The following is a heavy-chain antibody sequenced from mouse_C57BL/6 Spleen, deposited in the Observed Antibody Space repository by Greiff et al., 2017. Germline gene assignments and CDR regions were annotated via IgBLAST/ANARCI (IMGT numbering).Heavy chain of an antibody. CDR1: GYTFTSYW. V-gene: IGHV1-64*01. Sequence: QVQLKQPGAELVKPGASVKLSCKASGYTFTSYWMHWVKQRPGQGLEWIGMIHPNSGSTNYNEKFKSKATLTVDKSSSTAYMQLSSLTSEDSAVYYCARSDYYGSSYHYAMDYWGQGTSVTVSS. CDR2: IHPNSGST. CDR3: ARSDYYGSSYHYAMDY. D-gene: IGHD1-1*01. J-gene: IGHJ4*01.